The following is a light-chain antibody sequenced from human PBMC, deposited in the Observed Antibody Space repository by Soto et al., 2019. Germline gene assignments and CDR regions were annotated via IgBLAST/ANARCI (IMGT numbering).Light chain of an antibody. J-gene: IGKJ3*01. Sequence: DIQMTQSPSSLSASVGDRVTITCRASQGISNYLAWYQQKPGKVPKLLIYTTSTLQSGVPSRFSGSGSGTDFTLTISSLQPEDVATYYCQKYNGAPFTLGPGTKVDIK. CDR2: TTS. CDR1: QGISNY. CDR3: QKYNGAPFT. V-gene: IGKV1-27*01.